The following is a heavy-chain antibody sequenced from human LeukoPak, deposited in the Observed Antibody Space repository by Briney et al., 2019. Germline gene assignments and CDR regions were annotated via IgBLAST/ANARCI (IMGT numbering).Heavy chain of an antibody. Sequence: GGSLRLSCAASGFTVSSNYMSWVRQVPGKGLEWVSAISGSGGTTYYADSVKGRFTISRDNSKNTLYLQMNSLRAEDTAIYYCAKVATVTTYALADYWGQGTLVTVSS. CDR1: GFTVSSNY. CDR2: ISGSGGTT. CDR3: AKVATVTTYALADY. J-gene: IGHJ4*02. D-gene: IGHD4-17*01. V-gene: IGHV3-23*01.